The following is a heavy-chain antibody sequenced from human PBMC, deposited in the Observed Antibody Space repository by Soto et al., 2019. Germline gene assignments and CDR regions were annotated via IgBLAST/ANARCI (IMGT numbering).Heavy chain of an antibody. Sequence: SVKVSCKASGYTFSSYAMHWVRQAPGQRLEWMGWTNAGYGNTKSSQKFQDRVTISRDTSASTAYMELTSLRSEDTAVYYCARDTGDGTFDFWGQGTLVTVSS. D-gene: IGHD7-27*01. J-gene: IGHJ4*02. CDR3: ARDTGDGTFDF. V-gene: IGHV1-3*01. CDR2: TNAGYGNT. CDR1: GYTFSSYA.